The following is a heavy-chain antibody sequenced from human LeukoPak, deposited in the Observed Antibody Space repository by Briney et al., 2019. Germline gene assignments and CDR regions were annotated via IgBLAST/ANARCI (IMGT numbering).Heavy chain of an antibody. Sequence: GGSLRLSCAASGFTFSSYGMHWVRQAPGKGLEWVAVISYDGSNKYYADSVKGRFTISRDNSKNTLYLQMNSLRAEDTAVYYCAKLFVGATTRDYFDYWGQGTLVTVSS. J-gene: IGHJ4*02. CDR2: ISYDGSNK. CDR1: GFTFSSYG. D-gene: IGHD1-26*01. CDR3: AKLFVGATTRDYFDY. V-gene: IGHV3-30*18.